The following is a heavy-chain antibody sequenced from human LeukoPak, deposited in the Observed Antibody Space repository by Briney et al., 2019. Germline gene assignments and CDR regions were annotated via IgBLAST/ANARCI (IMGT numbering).Heavy chain of an antibody. D-gene: IGHD5-18*01. CDR1: GFTFSSYA. V-gene: IGHV3-30*04. Sequence: PGGSLRLSCAASGFTFSSYAMHWVRQAPGKGLEWVAVISYDGSNKYYADSVKGRFTISRDNSKNTLYLQMNSLRAEDTAVYYCARDQLNYYYMDVWGKGTTVTVSS. J-gene: IGHJ6*03. CDR3: ARDQLNYYYMDV. CDR2: ISYDGSNK.